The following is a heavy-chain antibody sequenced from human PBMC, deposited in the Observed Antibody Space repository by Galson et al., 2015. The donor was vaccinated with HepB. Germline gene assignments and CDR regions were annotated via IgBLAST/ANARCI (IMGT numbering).Heavy chain of an antibody. D-gene: IGHD2-2*01. CDR1: GFTFSSYW. CDR2: INSDGSST. J-gene: IGHJ6*02. Sequence: SLRLSCAASGFTFSSYWMHWVRQAPGKGLVWVSRINSDGSSTSYADSVKGRFTISRDNAKNTLYLQMNSLRAEDTAVYYCARDQGLVVVPAAMIPHYYGMDVWGQGTTVTVSS. V-gene: IGHV3-74*01. CDR3: ARDQGLVVVPAAMIPHYYGMDV.